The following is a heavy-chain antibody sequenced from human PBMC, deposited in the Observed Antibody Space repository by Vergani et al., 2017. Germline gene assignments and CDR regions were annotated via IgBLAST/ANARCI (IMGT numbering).Heavy chain of an antibody. Sequence: QVQLQQGGRGLLKPSENLSLTCVVNGGSFNSYHWTWIRQSPGEGLEGVGDMDHTGRPDYNPSLKSRLTMSVDKSLNLLSLTRNSVTATDTAIYFCARVNTETNGHLYYYYYMDVWGQGTAVTVS. V-gene: IGHV4-34*01. D-gene: IGHD4-11*01. CDR3: ARVNTETNGHLYYYYYMDV. CDR2: MDHTGRP. CDR1: GGSFNSYH. J-gene: IGHJ6*03.